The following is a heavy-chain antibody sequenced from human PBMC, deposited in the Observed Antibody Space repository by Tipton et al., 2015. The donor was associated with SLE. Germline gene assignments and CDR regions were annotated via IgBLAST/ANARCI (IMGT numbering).Heavy chain of an antibody. CDR3: ARELLPLYGMDV. V-gene: IGHV3-33*01. CDR1: GFTFGDFA. D-gene: IGHD2-15*01. J-gene: IGHJ6*02. Sequence: SLRLSCAASGFTFGDFAMHWVRQAPGKGLEWVAATWYDGSKKFYADSVKGRFTISRDNSKNTLYLQMNSLRAEDTAVYYCARELLPLYGMDVWGQGTTVTVSS. CDR2: TWYDGSKK.